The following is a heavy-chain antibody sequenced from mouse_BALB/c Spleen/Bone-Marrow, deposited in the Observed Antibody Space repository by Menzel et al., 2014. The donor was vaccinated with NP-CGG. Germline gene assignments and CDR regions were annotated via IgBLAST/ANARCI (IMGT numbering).Heavy chain of an antibody. J-gene: IGHJ3*01. CDR2: IWTGGGT. CDR1: GFSLTSYD. CDR3: VRGGYYSWFAY. V-gene: IGHV2-9-2*01. Sequence: QVQLEQSGPGLVAPSQSLSITCTVSGFSLTSYDISWIRQPPGKGLEWLGVIWTGGGTNYNSAFMSRLSISKDNSKSQVFLKMNSLQTDDTAIYYCVRGGYYSWFAYWGQGTPVTVSA. D-gene: IGHD2-3*01.